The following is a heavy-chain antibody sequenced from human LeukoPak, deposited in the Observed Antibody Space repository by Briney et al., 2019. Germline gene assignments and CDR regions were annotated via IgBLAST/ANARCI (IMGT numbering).Heavy chain of an antibody. V-gene: IGHV4-31*03. Sequence: PSETLSLTCTVSGGSISSGGYYWSWIRQHPGKGLEWIEFIYYSGSTYYNPSLKSRVTISVDTSKNQFSLKLSSVTAADTAVYYCARAIVPMLRCSGGSCYSGWFDPWGQGTLVTVSS. CDR1: GGSISSGGYY. CDR3: ARAIVPMLRCSGGSCYSGWFDP. CDR2: IYYSGST. D-gene: IGHD2-15*01. J-gene: IGHJ5*02.